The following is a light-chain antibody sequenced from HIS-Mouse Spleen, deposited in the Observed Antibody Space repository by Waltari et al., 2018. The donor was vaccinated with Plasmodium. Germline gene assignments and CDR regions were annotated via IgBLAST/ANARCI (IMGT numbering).Light chain of an antibody. CDR2: EGS. V-gene: IGLV2-23*03. CDR3: CSYAGSSAFVV. Sequence: QSALTQPASVSGSPGQSITISCTGTSSDVGSYNLVSWYHQHPGKDPRLMRYEGSKRPSGVFNRCSGSDACNTASLTISGVQAEYEADYYCCSYAGSSAFVVFGGGTKLTVL. CDR1: SSDVGSYNL. J-gene: IGLJ2*01.